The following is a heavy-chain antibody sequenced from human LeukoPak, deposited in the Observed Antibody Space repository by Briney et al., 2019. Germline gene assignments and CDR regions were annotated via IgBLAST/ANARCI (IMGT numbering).Heavy chain of an antibody. CDR3: ARDSYYYDSSGYRYNWFDP. V-gene: IGHV4-61*01. D-gene: IGHD3-22*01. J-gene: IGHJ5*02. CDR1: GGSVSSGSYY. Sequence: LSETLSLTCTVSGGSVSSGSYYWSWIRQPPGKGLEWIGYIYYSGSTNYNPSLKSRVTISVDTSKNQFSLKLSSVTAADTAVYYCARDSYYYDSSGYRYNWFDPWGQGTLVTVSS. CDR2: IYYSGST.